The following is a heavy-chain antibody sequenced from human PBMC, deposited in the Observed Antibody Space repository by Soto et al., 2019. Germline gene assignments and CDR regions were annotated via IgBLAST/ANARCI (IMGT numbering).Heavy chain of an antibody. V-gene: IGHV3-23*01. CDR3: AKGTYYYDSSGSLDY. CDR1: GFTFSSYA. CDR2: ISGSGGST. D-gene: IGHD3-22*01. Sequence: EVQLLESGGGLVQPGGSLRLSCAASGFTFSSYAMSWVRQAPGKGLEGVSAISGSGGSTYYADSVKGPFTISRDNSKNTLYLQMNSLRAKDTAVYYCAKGTYYYDSSGSLDYWGQGTLVTVSS. J-gene: IGHJ4*02.